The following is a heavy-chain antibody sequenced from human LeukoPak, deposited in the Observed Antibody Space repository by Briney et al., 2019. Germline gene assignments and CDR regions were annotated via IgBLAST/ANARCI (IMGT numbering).Heavy chain of an antibody. J-gene: IGHJ4*02. CDR1: GFTFSDYY. Sequence: GGSLRLSCAASGFTFSDYYMSWIRQAPGKGLEWVSYISSSGNSISYADSVKGRFTISRDNAKNSLYLQMNSLRAEDTAVYYCARGLAAAGFLDDYWGQGTLVTVSS. CDR3: ARGLAAAGFLDDY. CDR2: ISSSGNSI. V-gene: IGHV3-11*04. D-gene: IGHD6-13*01.